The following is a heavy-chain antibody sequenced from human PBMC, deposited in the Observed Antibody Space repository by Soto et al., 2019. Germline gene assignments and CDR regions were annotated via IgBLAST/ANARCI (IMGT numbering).Heavy chain of an antibody. D-gene: IGHD3-3*01. CDR1: GGSINTYY. Sequence: PAGTXSLTCTVTGGSINTYYFVLIRHSAGKGLEWIGRVYTTGSTNYNPSLKSRVTISVDTSRNQFSLSLRSVTAAETAVYYCERDLNLIFEDLADMRWTFDTWGKGTMVNVSS. CDR2: VYTTGST. CDR3: ERDLNLIFEDLADMRWTFDT. J-gene: IGHJ5*02. V-gene: IGHV4-4*07.